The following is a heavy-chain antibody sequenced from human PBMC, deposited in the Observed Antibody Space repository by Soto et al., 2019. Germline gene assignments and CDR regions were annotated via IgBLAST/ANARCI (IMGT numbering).Heavy chain of an antibody. CDR2: ISSSNIYI. CDR3: ARKEYGDWYFDY. J-gene: IGHJ4*02. Sequence: GGSLRLSCATSGFTFSSYSLNWVRQAPGKGLEWVSSISSSNIYIYYADSVKGRFTISRDNAKNSLYLQMSSLRAEDTAVYYCARKEYGDWYFDYWGQGTLVTVSS. V-gene: IGHV3-21*01. D-gene: IGHD3-10*01. CDR1: GFTFSSYS.